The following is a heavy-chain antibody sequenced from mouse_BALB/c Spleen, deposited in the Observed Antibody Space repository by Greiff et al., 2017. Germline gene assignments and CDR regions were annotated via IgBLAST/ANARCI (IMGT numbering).Heavy chain of an antibody. CDR1: GYSITSDYA. D-gene: IGHD2-3*01. CDR3: ARRSYYGYYGWFAY. Sequence: EVQLVESGPGLVKPSQSLSLTCTVTGYSITSDYAWNWIRQFPGNKLEWMGYISYSGSTSYNPSLKSRISITRDTSKNQFFLQLNSVTTEDTATYYCARRSYYGYYGWFAYWGQGTLVTVSA. V-gene: IGHV3-2*02. CDR2: ISYSGST. J-gene: IGHJ3*01.